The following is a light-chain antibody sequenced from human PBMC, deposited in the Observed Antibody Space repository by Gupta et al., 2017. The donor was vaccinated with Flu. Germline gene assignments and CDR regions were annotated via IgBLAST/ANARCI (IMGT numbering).Light chain of an antibody. V-gene: IGLV2-11*01. CDR1: SSDVGGYNY. CDR2: NVN. Sequence: SSDVGGYNYVSWYQQHPGKAPKLMIYNVNKRPSGVPDRFSGSKSGNTASLTISGLQAEDEAEYYCCSYAGTYTWVFGGGTKLTVL. J-gene: IGLJ3*02. CDR3: CSYAGTYTWV.